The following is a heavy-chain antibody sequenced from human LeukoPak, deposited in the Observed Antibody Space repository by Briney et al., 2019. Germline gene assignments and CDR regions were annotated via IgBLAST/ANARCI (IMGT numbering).Heavy chain of an antibody. V-gene: IGHV3-74*01. CDR2: IRPDGTDA. CDR1: GFTFSDFW. J-gene: IGHJ4*02. Sequence: GGSLRLSCAASGFTFSDFWMHWVRQAPEKGPVWVLRIRPDGTDASYADSAKGRFTISRDNARNTLFLQISSLRDEDTAVYYCARDMWGTFGYWGQGTLVTVSS. D-gene: IGHD7-27*01. CDR3: ARDMWGTFGY.